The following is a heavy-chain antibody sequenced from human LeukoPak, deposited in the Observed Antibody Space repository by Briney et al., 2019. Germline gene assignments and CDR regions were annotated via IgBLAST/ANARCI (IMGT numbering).Heavy chain of an antibody. CDR2: FDPEDGET. Sequence: ASVKVSCKVSGYTLTELSMHWVRQAPGKGLEWMGGFDPEDGETIYAQKFQGRVTMTEDTSTDTAYMELSSLRSEDTAVYYCATVSSSLPGYGDYYYYGMDAWGQGTTVTVSS. CDR3: ATVSSSLPGYGDYYYYGMDA. CDR1: GYTLTELS. D-gene: IGHD4-17*01. V-gene: IGHV1-24*01. J-gene: IGHJ6*02.